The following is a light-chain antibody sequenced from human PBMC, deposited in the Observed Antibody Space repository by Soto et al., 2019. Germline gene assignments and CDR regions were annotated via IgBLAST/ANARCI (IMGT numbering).Light chain of an antibody. CDR2: AAS. Sequence: DIQMTHSPSSLSASVGDRVTITCRASQSIVTYLNWYLQKPGKAPKLLIYAASNLQTGVPSRFSGSGSGTDFTLTISSLQPEDFATYYCQQSYSTPLTFGGGTKVDIK. CDR3: QQSYSTPLT. V-gene: IGKV1-39*01. J-gene: IGKJ4*01. CDR1: QSIVTY.